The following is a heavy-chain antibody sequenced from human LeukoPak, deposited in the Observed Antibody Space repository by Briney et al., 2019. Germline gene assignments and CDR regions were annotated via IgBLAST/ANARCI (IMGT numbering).Heavy chain of an antibody. J-gene: IGHJ3*02. CDR2: IYRGGST. Sequence: QPGGSLRLSCAASGFTVSSNYMSWVRQAPGKGLEWVSVIYRGGSTYYADSVKGRFTISRDSSKNTLYLQMNSLRVEDTAVYYCAREHPRPSSGAFDIWGQGTMVTVSS. D-gene: IGHD1-14*01. V-gene: IGHV3-53*01. CDR1: GFTVSSNY. CDR3: AREHPRPSSGAFDI.